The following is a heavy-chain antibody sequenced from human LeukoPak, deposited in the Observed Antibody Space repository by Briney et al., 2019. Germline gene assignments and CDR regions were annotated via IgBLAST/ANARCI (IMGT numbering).Heavy chain of an antibody. CDR1: GDSVSSNSVA. CDR2: TYYRSEKYN. J-gene: IGHJ3*02. V-gene: IGHV6-1*01. Sequence: SQTVSLTCAISGDSVSSNSVAWNWIRHSPSRVLVGLVRTYYRSEKYNDYEVSVKSRITIIPDTYKNQFSLQLNSVTREDKAVYYCARDLDYYDSSGYIPFDAFDIWGQGTMVTVSS. D-gene: IGHD3-22*01. CDR3: ARDLDYYDSSGYIPFDAFDI.